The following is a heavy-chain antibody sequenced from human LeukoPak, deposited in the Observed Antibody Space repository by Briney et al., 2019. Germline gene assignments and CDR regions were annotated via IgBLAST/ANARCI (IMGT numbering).Heavy chain of an antibody. J-gene: IGHJ4*02. V-gene: IGHV3-64*01. Sequence: GGSLRLSCAASGFTFSNYAMYWVRQAPGKGLEYVSAISSNGGSTYYANSVKGRFTISRDNSKNTLYLQMGSLRAEDMAVYYCARYRCSSTSCFVDYWGQGTLVTVSS. D-gene: IGHD2-2*01. CDR1: GFTFSNYA. CDR2: ISSNGGST. CDR3: ARYRCSSTSCFVDY.